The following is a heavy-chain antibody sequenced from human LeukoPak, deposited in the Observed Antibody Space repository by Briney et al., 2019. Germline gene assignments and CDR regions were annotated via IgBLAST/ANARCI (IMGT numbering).Heavy chain of an antibody. D-gene: IGHD3-9*01. J-gene: IGHJ6*03. CDR3: AKGWGNFDWLLYYYYYMDV. Sequence: GGSLRLSCAASGFTFSSYAMHWVRQAPGKGLEWVAVISYDGSNKYYADSVKGRFTISRDNSKNTLYLQMNSLRAEDTAVYYCAKGWGNFDWLLYYYYYMDVWGKGTTVTISS. CDR2: ISYDGSNK. V-gene: IGHV3-30*04. CDR1: GFTFSSYA.